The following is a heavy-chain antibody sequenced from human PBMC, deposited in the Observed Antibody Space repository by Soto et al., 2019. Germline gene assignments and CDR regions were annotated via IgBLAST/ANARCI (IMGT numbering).Heavy chain of an antibody. V-gene: IGHV1-2*02. D-gene: IGHD2-8*02. Sequence: HEHLVQSGAEVKRPGASLKVSCKASGYSFTGYYIHWVRQAPGQGLEWMGWINPDSGATNYAQNFQGRVNLTSDTSISTASMDLTSLTSDYTAVYYCARGDYGTGGYPFPYFDYWGQGTLVIVSS. CDR2: INPDSGAT. J-gene: IGHJ4*02. CDR3: ARGDYGTGGYPFPYFDY. CDR1: GYSFTGYY.